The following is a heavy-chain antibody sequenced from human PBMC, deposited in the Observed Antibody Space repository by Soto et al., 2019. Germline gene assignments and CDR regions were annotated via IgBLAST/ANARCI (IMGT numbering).Heavy chain of an antibody. D-gene: IGHD5-18*01. CDR1: GYSFVNYY. CDR3: ARLRGVTTPMLKYLDY. V-gene: IGHV5-51*01. J-gene: IGHJ4*02. CDR2: THPGGSDT. Sequence: EVHLVQSGLELKEPGESLRISCQGSGYSFVNYYIAWVRQKPGQGLEWVGLTHPGGSDTRYSPSFQGQVTISADRSISTAYLQWSSLKASDTAMYYCARLRGVTTPMLKYLDYWGQGSLVTVSS.